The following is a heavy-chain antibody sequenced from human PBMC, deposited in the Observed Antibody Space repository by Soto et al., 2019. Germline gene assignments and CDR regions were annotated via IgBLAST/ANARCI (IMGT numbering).Heavy chain of an antibody. D-gene: IGHD2-8*02. CDR2: ILVDGRT. V-gene: IGHV3-23*01. J-gene: IGHJ3*02. Sequence: GGSLRLSCAASGFICSSYDMSWVRQAPGKGLEWVSTILVDGRTFYVDSVKGRFTISRDSSQNTVYLQMNSLTAGDTALYYCAKATATGGGAFDICGQGTMVTVSS. CDR3: AKATATGGGAFDI. CDR1: GFICSSYD.